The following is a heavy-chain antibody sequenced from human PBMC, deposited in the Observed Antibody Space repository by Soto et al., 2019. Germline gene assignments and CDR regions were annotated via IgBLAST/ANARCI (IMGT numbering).Heavy chain of an antibody. Sequence: PGGSLRLSCVASGFTFSTYTMSWVRRAPGKGLEWVSVISGTMGSVRDPYYADSVQGRFTISRDDFKSTPYLQMNSLRAEDTAMYYCAREGITIFGVVIMDGPDYMDVWGKGTTVTVSS. CDR2: ISGTMGSVRDP. J-gene: IGHJ6*03. CDR1: GFTFSTYT. D-gene: IGHD3-3*01. CDR3: AREGITIFGVVIMDGPDYMDV. V-gene: IGHV3-23*01.